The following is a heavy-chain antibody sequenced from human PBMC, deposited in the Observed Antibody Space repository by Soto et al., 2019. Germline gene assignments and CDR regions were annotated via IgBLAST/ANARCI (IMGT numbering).Heavy chain of an antibody. D-gene: IGHD2-8*01. CDR1: GFTVSNND. J-gene: IGHJ3*01. Sequence: DVQLVESGGDFIQPGGSLRLSCAVSGFTVSNNDMSWVRQAPGKGPEWVSVFYRVGSTYYADSVKGRFTISRDISKNTVHLQMNSLRAVDTAVYYCARECTRWGAFDLWGQGTMVTVSS. V-gene: IGHV3-66*01. CDR3: ARECTRWGAFDL. CDR2: FYRVGST.